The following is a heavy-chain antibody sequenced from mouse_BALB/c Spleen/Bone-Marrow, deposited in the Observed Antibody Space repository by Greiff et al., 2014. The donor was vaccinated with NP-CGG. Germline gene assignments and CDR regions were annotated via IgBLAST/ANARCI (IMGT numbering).Heavy chain of an antibody. CDR2: FDPFNGGT. CDR3: ARSYDGYPYAMNY. J-gene: IGHJ4*01. D-gene: IGHD2-3*01. CDR1: GYLFTSNY. V-gene: IGHV1S135*01. Sequence: EVQLQQSGPELMKPGASVKISCKASGYLFTSNYMHWVKQSHGESLEWIGYFDPFNGGTSYNQKFKGKATLTVDKSSSTAYMHLSSLTSEDSAVYFCARSYDGYPYAMNYWGQGTSVTVSS.